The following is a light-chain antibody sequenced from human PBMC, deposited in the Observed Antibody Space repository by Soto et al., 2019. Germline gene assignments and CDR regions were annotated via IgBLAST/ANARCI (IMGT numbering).Light chain of an antibody. V-gene: IGLV1-51*01. CDR3: EAWERSLKPYV. Sequence: QSVLTQPPSVSAAPGQKVIISCSGSSFNIGNNYVSWYQQLPGTARKLLIYDNNKRPSGIPDRFSGSKSGTSATLAITGLQTADAADYYCEAWERSLKPYVFGTGTKGTVL. CDR1: SFNIGNNY. J-gene: IGLJ1*01. CDR2: DNN.